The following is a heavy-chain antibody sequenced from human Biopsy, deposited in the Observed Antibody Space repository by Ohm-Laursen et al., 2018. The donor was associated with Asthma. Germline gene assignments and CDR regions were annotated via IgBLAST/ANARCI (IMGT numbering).Heavy chain of an antibody. CDR2: INPNSGAT. CDR1: GYPFIGYH. V-gene: IGHV1-2*06. J-gene: IGHJ5*02. CDR3: ARGQKSAGDRWFDP. D-gene: IGHD6-13*01. Sequence: GATVKIFCKASGYPFIGYHIHWVRQAPGQGLEWMGRINPNSGATNYAQKFQGRVTMTRDTSISTAYMEVSRLRSDDTAVYYCARGQKSAGDRWFDPWGQGTLVTVSS.